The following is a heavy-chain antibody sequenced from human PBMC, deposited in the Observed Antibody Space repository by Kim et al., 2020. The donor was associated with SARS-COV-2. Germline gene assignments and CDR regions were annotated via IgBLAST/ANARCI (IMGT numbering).Heavy chain of an antibody. J-gene: IGHJ6*02. D-gene: IGHD2-8*01. Sequence: GGSLRLSCAASGVTFSSYSMNWVRQAPGKGLELVSSISSSSSYIYYADSVKGRFTISRDNAKNSLYLQMNSLRAEDTAVYYCARDLGYCTNGVCYRYYYGMDVWGQGTTVTVSS. V-gene: IGHV3-21*01. CDR3: ARDLGYCTNGVCYRYYYGMDV. CDR2: ISSSSSYI. CDR1: GVTFSSYS.